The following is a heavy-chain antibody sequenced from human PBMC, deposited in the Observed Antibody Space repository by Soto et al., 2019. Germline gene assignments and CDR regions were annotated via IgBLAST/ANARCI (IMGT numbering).Heavy chain of an antibody. CDR1: GGSISSGGYY. CDR3: ASCDCGGDCYDSRGVVFDY. D-gene: IGHD2-21*02. Sequence: SETLSLTCTVSGGSISSGGYYWSWIRQHPGKGLEWIGYIYYSGSTYYNPSLKSRVTISVDTSKNQFSLKLSSVTAADTAVYYCASCDCGGDCYDSRGVVFDYWGQGTLVTVSS. V-gene: IGHV4-31*03. J-gene: IGHJ4*02. CDR2: IYYSGST.